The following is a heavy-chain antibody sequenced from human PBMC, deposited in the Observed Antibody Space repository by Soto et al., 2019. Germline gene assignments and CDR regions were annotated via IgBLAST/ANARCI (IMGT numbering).Heavy chain of an antibody. CDR1: GGSISSSSYY. CDR3: ARREYYDFWSGSNNWFDP. Sequence: SETLSLTCTVSGGSISSSSYYWGWIRQPPGKGLEWIGSIYYSGSTYYNPSLKSRVTISVDTSKNQFSLKLSSVTAADTAVYYCARREYYDFWSGSNNWFDPWGQGTLVTVSS. D-gene: IGHD3-3*01. CDR2: IYYSGST. V-gene: IGHV4-39*01. J-gene: IGHJ5*02.